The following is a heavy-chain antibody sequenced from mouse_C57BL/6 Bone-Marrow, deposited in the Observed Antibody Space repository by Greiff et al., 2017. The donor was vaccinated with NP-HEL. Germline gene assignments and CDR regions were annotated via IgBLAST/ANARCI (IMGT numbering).Heavy chain of an antibody. D-gene: IGHD3-2*02. CDR1: GYTFTSYG. Sequence: QVQLQQSGAELARPGASVKLSCKASGYTFTSYGISWVKQRTGQGLEWIGEIYPRSGNTYYNEKFKGKATLTAYISSSTAYMELRSLTSEDSAVYFCLDSSGYYAMDYWGQGTSVTVSS. V-gene: IGHV1-81*01. CDR3: LDSSGYYAMDY. CDR2: IYPRSGNT. J-gene: IGHJ4*01.